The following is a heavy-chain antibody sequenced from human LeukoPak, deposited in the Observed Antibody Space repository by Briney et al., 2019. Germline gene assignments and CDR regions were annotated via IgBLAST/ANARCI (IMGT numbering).Heavy chain of an antibody. Sequence: ASVKVSCKASGYTFTGYYLHRVRQAPGQGLEWMGWINPKNGGTKYAQKFQGRVTMTRDTSISTAYMELSRLTSDDTAVYSCARDPAQTYYYDPWGQGTLVTVSS. CDR2: INPKNGGT. J-gene: IGHJ4*02. CDR1: GYTFTGYY. V-gene: IGHV1-2*02. D-gene: IGHD3-22*01. CDR3: ARDPAQTYYYDP.